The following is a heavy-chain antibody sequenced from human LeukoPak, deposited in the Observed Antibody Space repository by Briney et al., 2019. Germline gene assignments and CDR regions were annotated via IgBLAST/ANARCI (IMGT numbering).Heavy chain of an antibody. J-gene: IGHJ4*02. D-gene: IGHD5-18*01. CDR1: GFTFTSSA. CDR2: IVVGSGNT. V-gene: IGHV1-58*01. Sequence: SVKASCKASGFTFTSSAVQWVRQARGQRLEWIGWIVVGSGNTNYAQKFQERVTITRDMSTSTAYMELSSLRSEDTAVYYCAARMYSYGYTDFDYWGQGTLVTVSS. CDR3: AARMYSYGYTDFDY.